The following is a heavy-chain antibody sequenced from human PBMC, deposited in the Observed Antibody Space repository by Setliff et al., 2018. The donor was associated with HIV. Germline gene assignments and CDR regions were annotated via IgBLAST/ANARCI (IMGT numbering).Heavy chain of an antibody. V-gene: IGHV1-18*01. Sequence: ASVKVSCKASGYTFTSYGISWVRQAPGQGLEWMGWISAYNGNTDYARNLQGRLTMTTDTSTNTAFMELRSLRSDDTAVYYCARDPPSSGRYRADYWGQGTLVTVSS. D-gene: IGHD6-19*01. J-gene: IGHJ4*02. CDR3: ARDPPSSGRYRADY. CDR2: ISAYNGNT. CDR1: GYTFTSYG.